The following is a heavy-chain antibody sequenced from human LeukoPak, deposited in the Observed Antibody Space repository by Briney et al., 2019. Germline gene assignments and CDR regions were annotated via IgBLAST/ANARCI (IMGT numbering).Heavy chain of an antibody. CDR2: ISGSGGST. J-gene: IGHJ4*02. CDR1: GFTFSSYA. Sequence: PGGSLRLSCAASGFTFSSYAMSWVRQGPGKGLEWVSAISGSGGSTYYADSVKGRFTISRDNSKNTLCLQMNSLRAEDTAVYYCAKDRRDDYGDYFDYWGQGTLVTVSS. CDR3: AKDRRDDYGDYFDY. D-gene: IGHD4-17*01. V-gene: IGHV3-23*01.